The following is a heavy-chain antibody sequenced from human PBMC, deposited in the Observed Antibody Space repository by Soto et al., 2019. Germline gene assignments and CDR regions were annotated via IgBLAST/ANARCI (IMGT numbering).Heavy chain of an antibody. CDR1: GFTFRDHY. CDR3: TRETINRGFDS. Sequence: VQLVESGGGLAQPGQSLTLSCVASGFTFRDHYMDWVRQAPGKGLEWVGRIRDRPDKYTTEYAASVKDRFIISRDDSKNLLYLHMNSLKTEDSAVYDCTRETINRGFDSWGQGTLVTVSS. CDR2: IRDRPDKYTT. V-gene: IGHV3-72*01. J-gene: IGHJ4*02. D-gene: IGHD3-9*01.